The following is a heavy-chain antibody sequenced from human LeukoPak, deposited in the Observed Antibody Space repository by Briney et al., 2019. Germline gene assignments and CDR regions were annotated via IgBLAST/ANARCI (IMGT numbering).Heavy chain of an antibody. Sequence: ATVKVSFKASGYTFTSYAMHWVRQAPGQRLEWMGWIDAGNGNTKYSQKFQGRVTITRDTSASTAYMELSSLRSEDTAVYYCARDRYCSGGSCLRSWFDPWGQGTLVTVSS. D-gene: IGHD2-15*01. CDR3: ARDRYCSGGSCLRSWFDP. CDR1: GYTFTSYA. CDR2: IDAGNGNT. J-gene: IGHJ5*02. V-gene: IGHV1-3*01.